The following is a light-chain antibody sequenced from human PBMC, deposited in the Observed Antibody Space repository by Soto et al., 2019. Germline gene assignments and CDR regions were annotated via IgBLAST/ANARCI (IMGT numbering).Light chain of an antibody. CDR1: QDISNY. Sequence: DIQMTQSPSSLSASVGDRVTITWQASQDISNYLNWYQQKPGKAPKLLIYDASNLETGVPSRVSGSGSGTDFTFTISSLQPEDIATYYCQQYDNLPLTFGGGTKVEIK. CDR2: DAS. CDR3: QQYDNLPLT. V-gene: IGKV1-33*01. J-gene: IGKJ4*01.